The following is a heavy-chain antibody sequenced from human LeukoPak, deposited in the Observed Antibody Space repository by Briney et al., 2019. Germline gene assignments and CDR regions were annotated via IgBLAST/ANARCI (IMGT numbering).Heavy chain of an antibody. CDR2: IKPDGSEK. D-gene: IGHD1-26*01. J-gene: IGHJ4*02. V-gene: IGHV3-7*05. CDR1: GFTFCTYW. CDR3: ARGQSWAFDF. Sequence: GRTLRLSCAASGFTFCTYWMSWGRQAPGKGLQWVVNIKPDGSEKYYVDSVKGRFTISRDNAKNSVDLQMNSLRVEDTAVYYCARGQSWAFDFWGQGTLVTVSS.